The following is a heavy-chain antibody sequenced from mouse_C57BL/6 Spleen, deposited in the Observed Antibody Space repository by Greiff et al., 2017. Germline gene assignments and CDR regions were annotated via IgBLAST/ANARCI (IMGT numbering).Heavy chain of an antibody. CDR1: GFTFSDYG. V-gene: IGHV5-17*01. CDR2: ISSGSSTI. Sequence: VQLKESGGGLVKPGGSLKLSCTASGFTFSDYGMHWVRQAPEKGLEWVAYISSGSSTIYYADTVKGRFTISRDNAENTLFLQMTRLRSEDTAMSYCARPGLGRGFAYWGQGTLVTVSA. CDR3: ARPGLGRGFAY. D-gene: IGHD4-1*01. J-gene: IGHJ3*01.